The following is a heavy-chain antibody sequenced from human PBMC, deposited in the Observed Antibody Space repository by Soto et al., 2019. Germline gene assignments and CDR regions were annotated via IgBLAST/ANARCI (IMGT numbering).Heavy chain of an antibody. CDR2: IGTAGDT. CDR1: GFTFSSYD. D-gene: IGHD6-6*01. J-gene: IGHJ4*02. Sequence: GGSLRLSCAASGFTFSSYDMHWVRQATGKGLEWVSAIGTAGDTYYPGSVKGRFTISRENAKNSLYLQMNSLRAGDTAVYYCARDSARGSSSSLALDYWGQGTLVTVSS. CDR3: ARDSARGSSSSLALDY. V-gene: IGHV3-13*01.